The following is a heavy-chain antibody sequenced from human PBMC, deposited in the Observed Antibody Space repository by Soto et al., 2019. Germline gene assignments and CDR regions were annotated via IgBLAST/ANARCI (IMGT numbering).Heavy chain of an antibody. D-gene: IGHD3-16*01. J-gene: IGHJ4*02. Sequence: EVRLVQSGAEVKKPGESLRISCQGYGYSFTSYWIIWLRQMSGKGLEWMGRIDPSDSYTNYSPSFQGHVTISADKSISTAYLQWSSLKASDTAMYYCASGWSSYPDYYFDYWGQGTLVTVSS. V-gene: IGHV5-10-1*03. CDR3: ASGWSSYPDYYFDY. CDR1: GYSFTSYW. CDR2: IDPSDSYT.